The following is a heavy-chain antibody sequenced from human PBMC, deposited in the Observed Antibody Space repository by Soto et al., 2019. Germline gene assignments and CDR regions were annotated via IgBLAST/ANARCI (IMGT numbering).Heavy chain of an antibody. Sequence: QVQLVESGGGVVQPGTSLRLSCAASGSTFSNYGMHWVRQAPGKGLEWVAVVWYDGTTKFYPDSVKGRFTISRDNSNNTLYLQLTRLRVDDTAVYYFATVDNYYGSVFWGQGTLVTVSS. D-gene: IGHD3-10*01. J-gene: IGHJ4*02. CDR3: ATVDNYYGSVF. V-gene: IGHV3-33*01. CDR2: VWYDGTTK. CDR1: GSTFSNYG.